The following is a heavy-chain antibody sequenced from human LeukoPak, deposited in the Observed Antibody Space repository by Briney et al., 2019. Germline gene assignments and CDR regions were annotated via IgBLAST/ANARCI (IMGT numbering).Heavy chain of an antibody. CDR2: INTNTGNP. J-gene: IGHJ3*02. Sequence: ASVKVSCKASGGTFTTYAMNWVRQAPGQGLEWMGWINTNTGNPTYAQGFTGRFVFSLDTSVSTAYLQISSLKAEDTAVYYCARVVDYYDSSGPRGWDAFDIWGQGTMVTVAS. CDR3: ARVVDYYDSSGPRGWDAFDI. V-gene: IGHV7-4-1*02. CDR1: GGTFTTYA. D-gene: IGHD3-22*01.